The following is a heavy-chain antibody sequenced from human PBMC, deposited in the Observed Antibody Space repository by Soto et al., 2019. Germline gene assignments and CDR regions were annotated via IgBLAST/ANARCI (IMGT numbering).Heavy chain of an antibody. J-gene: IGHJ4*02. Sequence: SVKVSCEASGYTFASYYMHWVRQAPVQGLEWMGIINPSGGSTSYAQKFQGRVTMTRDTSTSTVYMELSSLRSEDTAVYYCSRTTILRGVIIKSDYWGQGTLVTVSS. CDR2: INPSGGST. CDR1: GYTFASYY. D-gene: IGHD3-10*01. CDR3: SRTTILRGVIIKSDY. V-gene: IGHV1-46*03.